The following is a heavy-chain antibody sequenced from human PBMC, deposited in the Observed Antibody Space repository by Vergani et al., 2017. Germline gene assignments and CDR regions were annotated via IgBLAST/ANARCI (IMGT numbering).Heavy chain of an antibody. Sequence: QVQLVESGAEVKKPGASVKVSCKASGYTFTGYYMHWVRQAPGQGLEWMGWINPNSGGTNYAQKFQGWVTMTRDTSISTAYMELSRLRSDDTAVYYCATFSGDYARRGRNWFDPWGQGTLVTVSS. CDR3: ATFSGDYARRGRNWFDP. CDR2: INPNSGGT. J-gene: IGHJ5*02. V-gene: IGHV1-2*04. CDR1: GYTFTGYY. D-gene: IGHD4-17*01.